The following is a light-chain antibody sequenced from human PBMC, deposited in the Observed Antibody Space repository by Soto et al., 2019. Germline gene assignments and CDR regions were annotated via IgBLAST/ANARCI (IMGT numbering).Light chain of an antibody. CDR3: QQRSNWLFT. V-gene: IGKV3-11*01. CDR2: DAS. CDR1: QSVSRF. Sequence: EIVLTQSPATLSLSPGESATLSCRASQSVSRFLAWYQQKPGQTPRLLIYDASNRATVIPARFSGSGSGTDFTLTISSLEPEDLAVYYCQQRSNWLFTFGPGTKVDIK. J-gene: IGKJ3*01.